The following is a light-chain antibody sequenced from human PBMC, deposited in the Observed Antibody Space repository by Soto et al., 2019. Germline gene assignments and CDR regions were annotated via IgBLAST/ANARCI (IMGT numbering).Light chain of an antibody. Sequence: DIQMTQSPSSLSASVGDRVTITCRASQTISGYLNWYQQKPGKAPELLIYAASYLGNGVPSRFSGSGSGTEFTLTISSLQPDDFATYYCQQYNSYSTTFGQGTRLEIK. CDR2: AAS. J-gene: IGKJ5*01. CDR3: QQYNSYSTT. CDR1: QTISGY. V-gene: IGKV1-5*01.